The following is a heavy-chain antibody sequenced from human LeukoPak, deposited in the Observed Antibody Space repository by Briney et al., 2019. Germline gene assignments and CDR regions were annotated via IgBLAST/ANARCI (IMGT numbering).Heavy chain of an antibody. Sequence: GRSLRLSCAASGFTFSSYAMHWVRQAPGKGLEWVAVISYDGSNKYYADSVKGRFTISRDNSKNTLYLQMNSLRAEDTAVYYCAKDSTVTTRPDAFDIWGQGTMVTVSS. CDR1: GFTFSSYA. CDR2: ISYDGSNK. V-gene: IGHV3-30-3*01. J-gene: IGHJ3*02. D-gene: IGHD4-17*01. CDR3: AKDSTVTTRPDAFDI.